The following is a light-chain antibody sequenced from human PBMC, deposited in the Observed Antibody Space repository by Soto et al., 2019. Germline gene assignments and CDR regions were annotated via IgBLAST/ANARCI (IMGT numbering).Light chain of an antibody. Sequence: QSVLTQPASGSGAPRQSITISCTGTSSDVGGYNYVSWHQQHPGKAPKLIIYDVSNRPSGVSNRFSGSKSGNTASLTISGLQAEDEADYYCSSYASSSIYVFGTGTKVTVL. CDR1: SSDVGGYNY. V-gene: IGLV2-14*01. CDR2: DVS. CDR3: SSYASSSIYV. J-gene: IGLJ1*01.